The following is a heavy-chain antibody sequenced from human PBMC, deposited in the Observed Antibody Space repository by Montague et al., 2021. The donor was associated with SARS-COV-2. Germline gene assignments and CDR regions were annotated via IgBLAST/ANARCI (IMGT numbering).Heavy chain of an antibody. V-gene: IGHV4-39*01. J-gene: IGHJ3*01. CDR1: SDSIGSRCYC. CDR3: ARPRDRSTVVSPAVFDL. D-gene: IGHD4-23*01. Sequence: SETLSLTCSVSSDSIGSRCYCWAWLRQSPGKGLEWLGNICYGGSTYYNPSLRSRVVMSAETSKSQFSLKLYSVTAADTSIYYCARPRDRSTVVSPAVFDLWGQGTMVIVSS. CDR2: ICYGGST.